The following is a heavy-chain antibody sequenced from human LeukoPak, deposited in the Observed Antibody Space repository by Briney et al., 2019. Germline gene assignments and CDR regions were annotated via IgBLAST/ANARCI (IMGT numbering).Heavy chain of an antibody. J-gene: IGHJ4*02. V-gene: IGHV3-23*01. CDR2: ISGSGYSR. Sequence: GGSLRLSCAASGFIFSSYWMSWVRQAPGKGLEWVSAISGSGYSRYYADSVKGRFIISRDNSRNTLYLQMNSLRDEDTAVYYCAKAYYFNSSAYYRPRTPFDYWGRGILVTVSS. D-gene: IGHD3-22*01. CDR1: GFIFSSYW. CDR3: AKAYYFNSSAYYRPRTPFDY.